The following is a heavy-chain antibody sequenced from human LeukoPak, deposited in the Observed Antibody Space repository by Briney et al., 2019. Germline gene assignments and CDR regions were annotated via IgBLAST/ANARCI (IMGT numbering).Heavy chain of an antibody. V-gene: IGHV1-69*06. CDR2: IIHIFGTE. CDR3: ARDLSLCDSSGYYSYYFDY. CDR1: GGTFSSYA. D-gene: IGHD3-22*01. Sequence: VKVSCKASGGTFSSYAMSWVRQPTGQGLEWMGRIIHIFGTENYAPISKGRVTDTADNSTSTAYMELSTLRSEDTAVYYCARDLSLCDSSGYYSYYFDYWGQGALVTVSS. J-gene: IGHJ4*02.